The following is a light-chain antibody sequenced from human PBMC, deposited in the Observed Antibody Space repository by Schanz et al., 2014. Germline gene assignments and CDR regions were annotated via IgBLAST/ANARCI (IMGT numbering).Light chain of an antibody. CDR1: TSNLGATYD. CDR2: ANN. J-gene: IGLJ2*01. Sequence: QSVLTQPPSVSGAPGQRVTISCTGSTSNLGATYDVHWYQQLPGAAPKLLIYANNIRPSGVPDRFSGSKSGTSASLAITGLQAEDEANYYCSSFISIRTVVFGGGTKLTVL. V-gene: IGLV1-40*01. CDR3: SSFISIRTVV.